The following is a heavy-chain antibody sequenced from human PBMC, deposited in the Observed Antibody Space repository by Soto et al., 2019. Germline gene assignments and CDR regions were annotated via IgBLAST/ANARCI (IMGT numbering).Heavy chain of an antibody. Sequence: GESLKISCKGSGYSFTSYWIGWVRQMPGKGLEWMGIIYPGDSDTRYSPSFQGQVTISADRSISTAYLQWSSLKASDTAMYYCASVADTDQLVYYFDYWGQGTLVTVSS. CDR2: IYPGDSDT. CDR3: ASVADTDQLVYYFDY. V-gene: IGHV5-51*01. CDR1: GYSFTSYW. D-gene: IGHD5-18*01. J-gene: IGHJ4*02.